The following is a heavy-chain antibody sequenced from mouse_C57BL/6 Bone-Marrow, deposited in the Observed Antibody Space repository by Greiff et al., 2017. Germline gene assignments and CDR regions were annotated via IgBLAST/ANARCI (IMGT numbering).Heavy chain of an antibody. CDR3: ARYGTGAMDF. D-gene: IGHD1-1*01. CDR2: IYPSDSDT. J-gene: IGHJ4*01. Sequence: VKLLQSGAELARSGSSVKLPCKASGYTFTSYCRVWVKQRPGQGLEWIGNIYPSDSDTHYNQKFKDQATLTVDKSSSTAYMQLSSLTSEDSAVYDCARYGTGAMDFWDEGTSVSVSS. CDR1: GYTFTSYC. V-gene: IGHV1-61*01.